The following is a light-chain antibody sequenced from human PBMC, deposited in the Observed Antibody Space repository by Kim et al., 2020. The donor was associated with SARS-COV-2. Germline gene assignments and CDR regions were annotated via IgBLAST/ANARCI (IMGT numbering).Light chain of an antibody. CDR1: KLGDKY. V-gene: IGLV3-1*01. J-gene: IGLJ2*01. CDR2: QDS. Sequence: SYELTQPPSVSVSPGQTASITCSGDKLGDKYACWYQQKPGQSPVLVIYQDSKRPSGIPARFSGSNSGNTATLTISGTQAMDEADHYFSAWDSSVVFGGGT. CDR3: SAWDSSVV.